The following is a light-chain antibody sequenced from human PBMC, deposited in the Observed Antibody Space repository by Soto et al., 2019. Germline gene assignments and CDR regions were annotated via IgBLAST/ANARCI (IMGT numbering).Light chain of an antibody. CDR2: GAS. J-gene: IGKJ4*01. Sequence: EIVMTQSPATLSVSPGERATLSCRASQSLSSNLAWYQQKPGQAPRLLIYGASTRATGIPARFSGSGSGTEFTLTISILQSEDFAVYYCQQYNNWPPLTFGGGTKVEIK. V-gene: IGKV3D-15*01. CDR1: QSLSSN. CDR3: QQYNNWPPLT.